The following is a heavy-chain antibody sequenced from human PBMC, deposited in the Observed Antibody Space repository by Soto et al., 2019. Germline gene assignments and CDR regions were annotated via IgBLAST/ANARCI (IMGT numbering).Heavy chain of an antibody. Sequence: QVQLVQSGAEVKKPGSSVKVSCKASGGTFSSYAISWVRQAPGQGLEWMGGSIPIFGTVNYAQKFQGRVTSTADKSTSTAYMELSSLRSEDKAVYYCARDLSRVGATNAFDIWGQGTMVTVSS. J-gene: IGHJ3*02. D-gene: IGHD1-26*01. CDR1: GGTFSSYA. V-gene: IGHV1-69*06. CDR2: SIPIFGTV. CDR3: ARDLSRVGATNAFDI.